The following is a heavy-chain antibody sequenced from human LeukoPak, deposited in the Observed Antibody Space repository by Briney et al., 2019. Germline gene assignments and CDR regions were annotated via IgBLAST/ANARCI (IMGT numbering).Heavy chain of an antibody. V-gene: IGHV3-30*02. CDR3: AKGTGYYDSSGYYYTDYNAFDI. J-gene: IGHJ3*02. Sequence: GGSLRLSCAASRFIFSSYGMHWVRQAPGKGLEWVAFIRYDGSNKYYADSVKGRFTISRDNSKNTLYLQMNSLRAEDTAMYYCAKGTGYYDSSGYYYTDYNAFDIWGQGTMVTVSS. CDR1: RFIFSSYG. D-gene: IGHD3-22*01. CDR2: IRYDGSNK.